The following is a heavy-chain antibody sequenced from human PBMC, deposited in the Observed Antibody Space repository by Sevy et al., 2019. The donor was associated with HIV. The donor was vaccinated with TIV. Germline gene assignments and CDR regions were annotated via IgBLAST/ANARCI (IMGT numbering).Heavy chain of an antibody. V-gene: IGHV3-21*04. CDR2: INAISSNI. J-gene: IGHJ4*02. Sequence: GGSLRLSCAASGFTFSSYAMNWVRQAPGKGLEWVSSINAISSNIYYADSVKGRFTISRDNAKNSLFLQMNSLRVEDTAVYYCARAFRREAYTPDYWGQGSLVTVSS. CDR1: GFTFSSYA. CDR3: ARAFRREAYTPDY. D-gene: IGHD4-4*01.